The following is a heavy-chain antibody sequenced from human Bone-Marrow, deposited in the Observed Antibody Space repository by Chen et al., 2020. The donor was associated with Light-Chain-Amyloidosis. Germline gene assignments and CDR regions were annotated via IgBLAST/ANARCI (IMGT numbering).Heavy chain of an antibody. CDR1: GYTVPNYW. J-gene: IGHJ4*02. Sequence: EVQLEQSGPEVKKPGESLKISCKGSGYTVPNYWIGWVRQMPGKGLEWMGVIYPDYSDARYSPSLEGQVTISADKSITTAYLQWRSLKASDTAMYYCARRRDGYNFDYWGQGTLVTVSS. CDR3: ARRRDGYNFDY. D-gene: IGHD5-12*01. V-gene: IGHV5-51*01. CDR2: IYPDYSDA.